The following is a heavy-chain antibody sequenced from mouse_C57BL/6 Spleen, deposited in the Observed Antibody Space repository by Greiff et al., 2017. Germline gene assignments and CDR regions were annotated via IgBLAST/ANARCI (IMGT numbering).Heavy chain of an antibody. J-gene: IGHJ3*01. CDR2: INPNNGGT. Sequence: VQLQQSGPELVKPGASVKMSCKASGYTFTDYNMHWVKQSHGKSLEWIGYINPNNGGTSYNQKFKGKATLTVNKSSSTAYMELRSLTSEDSAVYYCARRYYGSSPFAYWGQGTLVTVSA. CDR1: GYTFTDYN. CDR3: ARRYYGSSPFAY. D-gene: IGHD1-1*01. V-gene: IGHV1-22*01.